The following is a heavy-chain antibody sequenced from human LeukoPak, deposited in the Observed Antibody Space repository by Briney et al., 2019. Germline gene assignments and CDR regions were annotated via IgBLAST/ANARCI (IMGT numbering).Heavy chain of an antibody. CDR2: MNPNSGNT. CDR3: AIYGDYPEAFDI. J-gene: IGHJ3*02. Sequence: ASVKVSCKASGYTFTSYDINWVRQATGQGLEWMGWMNPNSGNTGYAQKFQGRVTMTRNTSISTAYMELSSPRSEDTAVYYCAIYGDYPEAFDIWGQGTMVTVSS. CDR1: GYTFTSYD. D-gene: IGHD4-17*01. V-gene: IGHV1-8*01.